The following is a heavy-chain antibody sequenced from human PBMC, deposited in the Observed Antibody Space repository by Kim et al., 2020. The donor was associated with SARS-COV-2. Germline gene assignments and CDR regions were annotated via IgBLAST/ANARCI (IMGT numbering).Heavy chain of an antibody. D-gene: IGHD3-22*01. Sequence: GGSLRLSCAASGFTFSSYAMSWVRQAPGKGLEWVSAISGSGGSTYYADSVKGRFTISRDNSKNTLYLQMNSLRAEDTAVYYCAKDNFYDSSGYYVYWGQGTLVTVSS. CDR2: ISGSGGST. CDR3: AKDNFYDSSGYYVY. J-gene: IGHJ4*02. CDR1: GFTFSSYA. V-gene: IGHV3-23*01.